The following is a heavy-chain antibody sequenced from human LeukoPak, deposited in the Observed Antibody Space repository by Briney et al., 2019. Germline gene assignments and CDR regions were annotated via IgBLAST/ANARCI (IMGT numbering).Heavy chain of an antibody. Sequence: HPGGSLRLSCAASGFTFSSFAMSWVRQAPGEGLEWVSAMSGSGGMTYSADSVKGRFTISRDNAKDTLYLEMNSVRAEDTAIYYCAKGPFSYYDASGYNYFGSWGQGTLVTVSS. J-gene: IGHJ4*02. CDR1: GFTFSSFA. CDR2: MSGSGGMT. D-gene: IGHD3-22*01. CDR3: AKGPFSYYDASGYNYFGS. V-gene: IGHV3-23*01.